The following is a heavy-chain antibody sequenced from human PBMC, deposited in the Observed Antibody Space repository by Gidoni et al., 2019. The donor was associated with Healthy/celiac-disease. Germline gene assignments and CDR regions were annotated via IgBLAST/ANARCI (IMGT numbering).Heavy chain of an antibody. CDR1: GVPFGSYA. V-gene: IGHV3-23*01. J-gene: IGHJ6*02. CDR3: AATSDSSWEGMDV. D-gene: IGHD6-13*01. Sequence: EVQLLESGGGLVQPGGSLRLSCAASGVPFGSYAMSWVRQAPGKGLELVAAISGSGSSTYYAGSVKGRFTISRDNSKNTLYLQMNSLRAEDTAVYYCAATSDSSWEGMDVWGQGTTVTVSS. CDR2: ISGSGSST.